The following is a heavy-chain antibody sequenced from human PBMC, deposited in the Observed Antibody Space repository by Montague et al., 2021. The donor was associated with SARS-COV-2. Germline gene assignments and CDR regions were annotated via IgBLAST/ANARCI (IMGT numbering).Heavy chain of an antibody. D-gene: IGHD5-12*01. J-gene: IGHJ4*02. CDR3: AKGRTVVATISPFDY. CDR1: GFTFSSYA. CDR2: ISGSGGST. V-gene: IGHV3-23*01. Sequence: SLRLSCAASGFTFSSYAMSWVRQAPGKGLEWVSAISGSGGSTYSADSVKGRFTISRDNSKNTLYLQMNSLRAEDTAVYYCAKGRTVVATISPFDYWGQGTLVTVSS.